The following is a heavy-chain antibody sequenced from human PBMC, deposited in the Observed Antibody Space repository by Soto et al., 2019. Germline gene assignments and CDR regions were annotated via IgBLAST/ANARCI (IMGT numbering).Heavy chain of an antibody. CDR1: GGSISSYY. J-gene: IGHJ6*02. D-gene: IGHD3-10*01. Sequence: SETLSLTCTVSGGSISSYYWGWIRQPPGKVLEWIGSIYYIGSTYYNPSLKSRVTISVDTSKNQFSLKLSSVTAADTAVYYCASKRGYYYYGMDVWGQGTTVTVSS. CDR2: IYYIGST. V-gene: IGHV4-39*01. CDR3: ASKRGYYYYGMDV.